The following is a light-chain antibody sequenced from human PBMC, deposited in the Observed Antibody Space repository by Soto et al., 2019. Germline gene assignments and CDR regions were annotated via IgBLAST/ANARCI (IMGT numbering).Light chain of an antibody. J-gene: IGKJ2*01. CDR2: AAT. CDR3: QQYASSGAYT. V-gene: IGKV3-20*01. Sequence: EIVLTQSPGTLSLSPGETATLSCRASQSLTSRYLAWYQQKPVQAPMLLLYAATTTANGTPDRFSGSGSGTDFTLTISSLEPEDFAVYFCQQYASSGAYTFGQGTKLEIK. CDR1: QSLTSRY.